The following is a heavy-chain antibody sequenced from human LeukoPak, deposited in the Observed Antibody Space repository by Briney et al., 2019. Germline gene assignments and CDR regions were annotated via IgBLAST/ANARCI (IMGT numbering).Heavy chain of an antibody. CDR3: ARDGSPYILPGTRRYYFDY. V-gene: IGHV4-38-2*02. CDR2: IYHSGST. Sequence: SETLSLTCAVSGYSISSGYYWGWIRQPPGKGLEWIGSIYHSGSTYYNPSLKSRVTISVDTSKNQFSLKLSSVTAADTAVYYCARDGSPYILPGTRRYYFDYWGQGTLVTVSS. CDR1: GYSISSGYY. J-gene: IGHJ4*02. D-gene: IGHD1-1*01.